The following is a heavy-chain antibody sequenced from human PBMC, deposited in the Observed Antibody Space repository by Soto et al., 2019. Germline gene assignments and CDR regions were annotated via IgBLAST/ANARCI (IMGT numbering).Heavy chain of an antibody. CDR3: ARAPTRYSGYDPLDY. D-gene: IGHD5-12*01. V-gene: IGHV1-2*04. J-gene: IGHJ4*02. CDR2: INPNSGGT. CDR1: GYTFTGYY. Sequence: ASVKVSCKASGYTFTGYYMHWVRQAPGQGLEWMGWINPNSGGTNYAQKFQGWVTMTRDTSISTAYMELSRLRSDDTAVYYCARAPTRYSGYDPLDYWGQGTLVTVPQ.